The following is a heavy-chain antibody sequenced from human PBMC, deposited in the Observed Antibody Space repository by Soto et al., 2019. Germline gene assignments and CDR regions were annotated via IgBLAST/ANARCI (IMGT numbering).Heavy chain of an antibody. CDR1: GDSVTSGSYY. V-gene: IGHV4-61*03. J-gene: IGHJ6*02. D-gene: IGHD7-27*01. CDR2: ISYIGRT. CDR3: AREWGLLPYYVMNV. Sequence: SETLSLTCIVSGDSVTSGSYYWTWLRQPPGKGLEWIGYISYIGRTKYNPSLQSRVTISVDTSKNDFSLNLSSVTAADTAVYFCAREWGLLPYYVMNVWGHGTAVTVSS.